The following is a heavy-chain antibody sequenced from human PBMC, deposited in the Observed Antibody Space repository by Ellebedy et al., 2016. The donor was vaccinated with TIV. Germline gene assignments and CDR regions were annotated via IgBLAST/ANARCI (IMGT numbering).Heavy chain of an antibody. CDR2: ISGSGGST. D-gene: IGHD3-9*01. Sequence: GESLKISXAASGFTFSSYAMSWVRQAPGKGLEWVSAISGSGGSTYYADSVKGRFTISRDNSKSTLYLQMNSLRAEDTAVYYCATLRGYDILTGYLPRYFDLWGRGTLVTVSS. J-gene: IGHJ2*01. CDR3: ATLRGYDILTGYLPRYFDL. CDR1: GFTFSSYA. V-gene: IGHV3-23*01.